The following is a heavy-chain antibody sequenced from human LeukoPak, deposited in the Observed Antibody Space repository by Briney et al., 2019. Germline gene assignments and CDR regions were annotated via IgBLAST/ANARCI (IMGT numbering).Heavy chain of an antibody. D-gene: IGHD2-2*01. J-gene: IGHJ4*02. Sequence: ASVKVSCKASGYTFTSYDINWVRQATGQGLEWMGWMNPNSGNTGYAQKFQGRVTITRNTSISTAYMELSSLRSEDTAVHYCARSVQYQLLDFDYWGQGTLVTVSS. CDR3: ARSVQYQLLDFDY. V-gene: IGHV1-8*03. CDR2: MNPNSGNT. CDR1: GYTFTSYD.